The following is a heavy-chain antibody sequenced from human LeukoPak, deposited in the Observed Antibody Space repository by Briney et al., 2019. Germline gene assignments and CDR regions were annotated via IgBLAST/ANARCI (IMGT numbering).Heavy chain of an antibody. CDR3: ASGRGFSHYYYGMDV. D-gene: IGHD3-10*01. Sequence: SETLSLTCTVSGGSISRYYWSWIRQPPGKGLEWIGYMFYSESTKYSPSLKSRVTISVDKSKNQFSLHMSSVTAADTAVYYCASGRGFSHYYYGMDVWGQGTTVTVSS. V-gene: IGHV4-59*01. J-gene: IGHJ6*02. CDR1: GGSISRYY. CDR2: MFYSEST.